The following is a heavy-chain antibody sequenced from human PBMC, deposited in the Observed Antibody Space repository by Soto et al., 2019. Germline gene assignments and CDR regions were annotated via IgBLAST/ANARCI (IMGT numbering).Heavy chain of an antibody. J-gene: IGHJ6*02. V-gene: IGHV3-53*01. CDR3: ARDRRSSSSYYYYGMDV. D-gene: IGHD6-6*01. CDR1: GFTVSSNY. CDR2: IYSGGST. Sequence: PGGSLRLSCAASGFTVSSNYMSWVRQAPGKGLEWVSVIYSGGSTYYADSVKGRFTISTDNSKNTLYLQMNSLRAEDTAVYYCARDRRSSSSYYYYGMDVWGQGTTVTVSS.